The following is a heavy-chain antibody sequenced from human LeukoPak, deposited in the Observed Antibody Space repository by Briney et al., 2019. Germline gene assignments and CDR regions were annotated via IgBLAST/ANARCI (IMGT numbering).Heavy chain of an antibody. Sequence: GGSLRLSCAASGFTFSDYYMSWIRQAPGKGLECVSYISSSGSTIYYADSVKGRFTISRDNAKNSLYLQMNSLRAEDTAVYYCARGALGITISDAFDIWGQGTMVTVSS. V-gene: IGHV3-11*01. CDR2: ISSSGSTI. J-gene: IGHJ3*02. CDR3: ARGALGITISDAFDI. D-gene: IGHD3-10*01. CDR1: GFTFSDYY.